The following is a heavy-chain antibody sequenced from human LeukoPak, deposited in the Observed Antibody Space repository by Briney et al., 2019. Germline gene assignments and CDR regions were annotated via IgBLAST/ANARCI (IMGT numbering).Heavy chain of an antibody. J-gene: IGHJ4*02. CDR3: ASSKRWLPFDY. V-gene: IGHV3-11*01. CDR1: GFTFSDYH. Sequence: GGSLRLSCAASGFTFSDYHMSWIRQAPGKGLEWVSYISSSGSIIFYADSVKGRFTISRDNAKNSLYLQMNSLRAEDTAVYYCASSKRWLPFDYWGQGTLVTVSS. CDR2: ISSSGSII. D-gene: IGHD5-24*01.